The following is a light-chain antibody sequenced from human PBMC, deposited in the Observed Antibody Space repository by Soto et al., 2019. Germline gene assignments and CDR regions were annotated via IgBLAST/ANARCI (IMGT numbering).Light chain of an antibody. J-gene: IGLJ3*02. CDR1: SSNIGAGYD. CDR3: QSHDSSLNSWV. Sequence: QSVLTQPPSMSGAPGQRVTISCTGSSSNIGAGYDVHWYQLLPGTAPKLLIYGNTNRPSGVPDRFSGSKSGTSASLAITGLRAEDEADYYCQSHDSSLNSWVFGGGPRSPS. CDR2: GNT. V-gene: IGLV1-40*01.